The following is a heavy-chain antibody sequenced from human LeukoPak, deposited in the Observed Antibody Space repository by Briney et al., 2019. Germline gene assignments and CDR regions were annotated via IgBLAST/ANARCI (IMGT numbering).Heavy chain of an antibody. CDR2: INPNSGGT. D-gene: IGHD3-10*01. J-gene: IGHJ4*02. CDR1: GYTFTSYY. V-gene: IGHV1-2*02. CDR3: ARDLWFGEPFDY. Sequence: ASVKVSCKASGYTFTSYYMHWVRQAPGQGLEWMGWINPNSGGTNYAQKFQGRVTMTRDTSISTAYMELSRLRSDDTAVYYCARDLWFGEPFDYWGQGTLVTVSS.